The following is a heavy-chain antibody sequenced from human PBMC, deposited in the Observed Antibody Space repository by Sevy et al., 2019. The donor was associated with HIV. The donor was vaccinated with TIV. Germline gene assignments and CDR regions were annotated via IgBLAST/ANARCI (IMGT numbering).Heavy chain of an antibody. CDR1: GFPFHDHA. J-gene: IGHJ6*02. CDR2: ISWNSGSI. D-gene: IGHD3-22*01. Sequence: GGSLRLSCAASGFPFHDHAMHWVRQSPGKGLEWVSGISWNSGSIGYADSVKGRFTISRDNAKQSIYLQMNNLRPDDTAFYYSAKDLNRGCDSINCYSYYYYYYGLAVWGQGTTVTVSS. V-gene: IGHV3-9*01. CDR3: AKDLNRGCDSINCYSYYYYYYGLAV.